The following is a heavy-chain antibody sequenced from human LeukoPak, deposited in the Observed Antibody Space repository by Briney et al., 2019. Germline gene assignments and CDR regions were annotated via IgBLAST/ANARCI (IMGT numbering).Heavy chain of an antibody. D-gene: IGHD1-20*01. CDR2: IIPILGIA. CDR3: ARDLTGTADY. V-gene: IGHV1-69*04. Sequence: PVKVSCKASGGTFSSYAISWVRQAPGQGLEWMGRIIPILGIANYAQKFQGRVTITADKSTSTAYMELSSLRSEDTAVYYCARDLTGTADYWGQGTLVTVSS. J-gene: IGHJ4*02. CDR1: GGTFSSYA.